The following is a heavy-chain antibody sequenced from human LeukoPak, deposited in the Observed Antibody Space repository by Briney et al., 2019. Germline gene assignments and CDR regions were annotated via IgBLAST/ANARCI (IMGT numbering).Heavy chain of an antibody. J-gene: IGHJ5*02. CDR2: INTNTGNP. Sequence: ASVKVSCKASGYTFTSYAMNWVRQAPGQWLEWMGWINTNTGNPTYAQGFTGRFVFSLDTSVSTAYLQISSLKAEDTAVYYCARGAPGGTFNWFDPWDQGTLLTVSS. D-gene: IGHD1-1*01. CDR3: ARGAPGGTFNWFDP. V-gene: IGHV7-4-1*02. CDR1: GYTFTSYA.